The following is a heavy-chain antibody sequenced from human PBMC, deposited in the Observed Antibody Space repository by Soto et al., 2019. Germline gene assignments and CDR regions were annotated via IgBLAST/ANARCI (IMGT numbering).Heavy chain of an antibody. V-gene: IGHV1-69*12. CDR3: ARVYCSGGSCYSHGMDV. D-gene: IGHD2-15*01. Sequence: QVQLVQSGAEVKKPGSSVKVSCKASGGTFSSYAISWVRQAPGQGLEWMGGIIPIFGTANYAQKFQGRVTITADESTSTAYMELSSLRSEDTAVYYCARVYCSGGSCYSHGMDVWGQGTTVTVSS. CDR1: GGTFSSYA. J-gene: IGHJ6*02. CDR2: IIPIFGTA.